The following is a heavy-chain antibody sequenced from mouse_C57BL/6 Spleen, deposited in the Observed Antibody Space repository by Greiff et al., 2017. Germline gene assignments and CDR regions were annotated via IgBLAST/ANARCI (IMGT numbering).Heavy chain of an antibody. V-gene: IGHV1-18*01. CDR2: INPNNGGT. CDR3: ARGSDYYGSSSYYFDY. Sequence: EVQLQQSGPELVKPGASVKIPCKASGYTFTDYNMDWVKQSHGKSLEWIGDINPNNGGTIYNQKFKGKATLTVDKSSSTAYMELRSLTSEDTAVYYCARGSDYYGSSSYYFDYWGQGTTLTVSS. D-gene: IGHD1-1*01. CDR1: GYTFTDYN. J-gene: IGHJ2*01.